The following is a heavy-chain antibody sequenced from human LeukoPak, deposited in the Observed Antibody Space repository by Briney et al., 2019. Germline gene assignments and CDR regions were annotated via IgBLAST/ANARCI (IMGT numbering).Heavy chain of an antibody. D-gene: IGHD6-19*01. J-gene: IGHJ2*01. CDR2: IWYDGTTK. CDR3: ARESVAGTLWYFDL. V-gene: IGHV3-33*08. CDR1: GFTFSNCG. Sequence: PGTSLRLSCAASGFTFSNCGMHWVRQAPGKGLEWVAVIWYDGTTKFHADSVKGRFTISRDNSKNTLYLQMNSLRAEDTAVYYCARESVAGTLWYFDLWGRGTLVTVSS.